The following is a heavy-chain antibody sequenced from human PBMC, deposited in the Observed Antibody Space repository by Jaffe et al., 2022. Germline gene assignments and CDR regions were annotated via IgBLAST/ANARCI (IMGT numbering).Heavy chain of an antibody. CDR3: ARQTYPHDYGDYHQWYFDL. D-gene: IGHD4-17*01. Sequence: QLQLQESGPGLVKPSETLSLTCTVSGGSISSSSYYWGWIRQPPGKGLEWIGSIYYSGSTYYNPSLKSRVTISVDTSKNQFSLKLSSVTAADTAVYYCARQTYPHDYGDYHQWYFDLWGRGTLVTVSS. J-gene: IGHJ2*01. CDR2: IYYSGST. CDR1: GGSISSSSYY. V-gene: IGHV4-39*01.